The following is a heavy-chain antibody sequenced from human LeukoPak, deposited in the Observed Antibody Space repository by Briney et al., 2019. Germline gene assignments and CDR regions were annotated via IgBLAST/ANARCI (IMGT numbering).Heavy chain of an antibody. Sequence: SETLSLTCAVYGGSFSSYYWSWIRQPPGKGLEWIGEINHSGSTNYNPSLKSRVTISVDTSKNQFSLKLSSVTAADTAVYYCARSGTVDYYYYGMDVWGQGTTVTVSS. J-gene: IGHJ6*02. CDR3: ARSGTVDYYYYGMDV. CDR2: INHSGST. D-gene: IGHD3-10*01. V-gene: IGHV4-34*01. CDR1: GGSFSSYY.